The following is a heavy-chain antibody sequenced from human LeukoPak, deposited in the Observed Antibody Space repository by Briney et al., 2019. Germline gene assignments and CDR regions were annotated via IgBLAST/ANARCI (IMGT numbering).Heavy chain of an antibody. D-gene: IGHD6-6*01. Sequence: GGSLRLSCAASGFTFSSYSMNWVRQAPGKGLEWVSSISSSSSYIYHADSVKGRFTISRDNAKNSLYLQMNSLRAEDTAVYYCAKDGSSSPYYFDHWGQGTLVTVSS. J-gene: IGHJ4*02. V-gene: IGHV3-21*01. CDR2: ISSSSSYI. CDR3: AKDGSSSPYYFDH. CDR1: GFTFSSYS.